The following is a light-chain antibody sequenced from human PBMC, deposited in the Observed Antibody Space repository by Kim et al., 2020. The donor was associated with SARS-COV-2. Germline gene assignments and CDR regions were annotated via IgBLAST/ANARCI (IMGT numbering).Light chain of an antibody. CDR3: QSYDGSPWV. CDR1: SVSIASDY. CDR2: EDK. V-gene: IGLV6-57*03. Sequence: GKKVTFSCTRSSVSIASDYVQWCQQRPGSAPTTMISEDKERPSEVPDRCSCSIDTSANSASLTISGLRTEDGADYSYQSYDGSPWVFGGGTQLTVL. J-gene: IGLJ3*02.